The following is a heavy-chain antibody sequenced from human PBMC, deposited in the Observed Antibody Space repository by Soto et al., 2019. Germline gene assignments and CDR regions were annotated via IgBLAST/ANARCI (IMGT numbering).Heavy chain of an antibody. CDR3: VRVGSSGREYFQH. CDR1: GYAFTVYY. CDR2: IIPDSGGT. V-gene: IGHV1-2*04. Sequence: QVQLVQSGAEVKKPGASVKVSCKASGYAFTVYYLHWVRQAPGQRLEWMGRIIPDSGGTNYAQKCQGWVSMTRDTSINTAYMELSRLRSDDTAVYYCVRVGSSGREYFQHWGQVSLVTVSS. D-gene: IGHD6-19*01. J-gene: IGHJ1*01.